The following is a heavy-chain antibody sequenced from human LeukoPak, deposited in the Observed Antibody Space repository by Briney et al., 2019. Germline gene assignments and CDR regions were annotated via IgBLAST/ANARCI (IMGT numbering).Heavy chain of an antibody. CDR3: ARGQSSSSWYRYYYYYMDV. J-gene: IGHJ6*03. CDR1: GGSISVYN. CDR2: IYYGGST. V-gene: IGHV4-59*01. D-gene: IGHD6-13*01. Sequence: SETLSLTSTVSGGSISVYNWSWIRQPPGKGREWLGYIYYGGSTNYNPSLKSRVTIPVDTSKNQFSLKLSYVTAADTGVYYCARGQSSSSWYRYYYYYMDVWGKGTTVSVSS.